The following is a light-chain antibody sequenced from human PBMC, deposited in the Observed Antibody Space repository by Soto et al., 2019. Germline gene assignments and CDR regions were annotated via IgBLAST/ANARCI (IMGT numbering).Light chain of an antibody. Sequence: DIRMTQSPSTLSASVGDRVTITCRASQSISSWLAWYQQKPGKDPKLLIYDASSLESGVTSRFSGSGSGTEFTLTISTLQPDDFATYYCQQYNSYPSFGPGTKVDIK. CDR2: DAS. CDR3: QQYNSYPS. J-gene: IGKJ3*01. CDR1: QSISSW. V-gene: IGKV1-5*01.